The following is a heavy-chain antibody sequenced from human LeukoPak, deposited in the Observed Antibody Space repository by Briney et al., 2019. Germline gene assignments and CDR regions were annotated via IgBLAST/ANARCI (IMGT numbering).Heavy chain of an antibody. J-gene: IGHJ3*02. CDR2: LYYSGST. V-gene: IGHV4-39*01. CDR1: GGSISSSF. D-gene: IGHD1-1*01. CDR3: ARYRPGYEDAFDI. Sequence: NTSETLSLTCTVSGGSISSSFWSWIRQPPGKGLEWIGSLYYSGSTYYNPSLKSRVTISVDTSKNQFSLKLSSVTAADTAVYYCARYRPGYEDAFDIWGQGTMVTVSS.